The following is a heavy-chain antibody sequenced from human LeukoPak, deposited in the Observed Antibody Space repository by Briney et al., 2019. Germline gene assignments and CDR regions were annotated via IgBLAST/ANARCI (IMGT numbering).Heavy chain of an antibody. J-gene: IGHJ4*02. Sequence: ASVKVSCKASGSTFTSYGISWVRQAPGQGLEWMGWISAYNGNTNYAQKLQGRVTMTTDTSTSTAYMELRSLRSDDTAVYYCARAMVRGVMSALGYWGQGTLVTVSS. CDR1: GSTFTSYG. V-gene: IGHV1-18*01. CDR3: ARAMVRGVMSALGY. D-gene: IGHD3-10*01. CDR2: ISAYNGNT.